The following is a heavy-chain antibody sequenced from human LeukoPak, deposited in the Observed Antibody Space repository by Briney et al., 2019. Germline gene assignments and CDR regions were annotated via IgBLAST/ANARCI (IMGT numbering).Heavy chain of an antibody. Sequence: GESLTLSCAASGCTFSSYDMHWIRQAPGKGLEWMAVISYDGSNKYYAASVKGRFTISRDNSKNTLYLQMNSLRAEDTAVYYCASEVARCGGDCYSHFDYWGQGTLVTVSS. V-gene: IGHV3-30-3*01. CDR3: ASEVARCGGDCYSHFDY. D-gene: IGHD2-21*02. CDR2: ISYDGSNK. J-gene: IGHJ4*02. CDR1: GCTFSSYD.